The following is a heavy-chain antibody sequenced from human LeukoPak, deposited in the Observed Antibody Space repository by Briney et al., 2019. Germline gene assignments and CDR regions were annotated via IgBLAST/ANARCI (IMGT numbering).Heavy chain of an antibody. D-gene: IGHD6-19*01. CDR3: ARSAVADTLSAYYFDY. Sequence: ASVKVSCKSSGFTFTDEYIHWVRQAPGQGLEWMGWINPYSGATNYAQKLQGRVTMTTDTSTNTAYMELRSLRSDDTAVYYCARSAVADTLSAYYFDYWGQGTLVTVSS. CDR2: INPYSGAT. CDR1: GFTFTDEY. J-gene: IGHJ4*02. V-gene: IGHV1-18*01.